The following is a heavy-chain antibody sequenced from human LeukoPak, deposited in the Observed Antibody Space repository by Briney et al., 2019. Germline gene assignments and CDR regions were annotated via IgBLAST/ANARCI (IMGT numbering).Heavy chain of an antibody. D-gene: IGHD3-10*01. CDR1: GGSITSYY. CDR3: ARDNGSGSPKFDP. V-gene: IGHV4-4*07. J-gene: IGHJ5*02. CDR2: IYITGST. Sequence: SETLSLTCTVSGGSITSYYWSWIRQSAGKGLEWIGRIYITGSTTYNPSLKSRVTMSLDTSKNQFSLKLSSVTAADTAVYYCARDNGSGSPKFDPWGQGTLVTVSS.